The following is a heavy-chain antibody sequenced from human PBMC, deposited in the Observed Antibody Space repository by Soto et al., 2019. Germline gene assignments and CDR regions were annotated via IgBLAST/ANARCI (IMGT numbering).Heavy chain of an antibody. CDR3: AKRISLILEWLLDYYYYGMDV. CDR2: ISGSGGST. Sequence: GGSLRLSCAASGFTFSSYAMSWVRQAPGKGLEWVSAISGSGGSTYYADSVKGRFTISRDNSKNTLYLQMNSLRAEDTAVYYCAKRISLILEWLLDYYYYGMDVWGQGTTVTVSS. CDR1: GFTFSSYA. V-gene: IGHV3-23*01. J-gene: IGHJ6*02. D-gene: IGHD3-3*01.